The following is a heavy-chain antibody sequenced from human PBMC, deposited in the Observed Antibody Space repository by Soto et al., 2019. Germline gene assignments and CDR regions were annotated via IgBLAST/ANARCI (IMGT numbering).Heavy chain of an antibody. CDR2: IYYSGTT. J-gene: IGHJ4*02. CDR1: GYSIITSNW. D-gene: IGHD1-26*01. Sequence: PSETLSLTYAGSGYSIITSNWRGWIRQPPGKGLDWIWYIYYSGTTYYNPSLKSRVTMSVDTSKNQFSLKLTSVTAVDTAVYYCARREIQGPIDYWGQG. CDR3: ARREIQGPIDY. V-gene: IGHV4-28*01.